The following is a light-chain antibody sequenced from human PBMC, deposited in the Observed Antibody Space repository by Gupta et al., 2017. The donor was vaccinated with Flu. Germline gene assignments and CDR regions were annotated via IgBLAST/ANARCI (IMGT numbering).Light chain of an antibody. CDR3: QQYGSSPLT. Sequence: GTLSLSPGERATPSCRASQSVSSSYLAWYQQKPGQAPRLLIYGASSRATGIPDRFSGSGSGTDFTLTISRREPEDFAVYYCQQYGSSPLTFGQGTXLEIK. CDR2: GAS. J-gene: IGKJ5*01. CDR1: QSVSSSY. V-gene: IGKV3-20*01.